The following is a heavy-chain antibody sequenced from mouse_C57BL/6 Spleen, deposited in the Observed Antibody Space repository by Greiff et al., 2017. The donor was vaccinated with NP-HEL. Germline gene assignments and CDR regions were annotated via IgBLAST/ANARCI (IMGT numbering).Heavy chain of an antibody. CDR1: GFTFSSYA. V-gene: IGHV5-4*01. CDR3: AREGHYYGSLYYFDY. D-gene: IGHD1-1*01. CDR2: ISDGGSYT. J-gene: IGHJ2*01. Sequence: VQLVESGGGLVKPGGSLKLSCAASGFTFSSYAMSWVRQTPEKRLEWVATISDGGSYTYYPDNVKGRFTISSDNAKNNLYLQMSHLKSEDTAMYYGAREGHYYGSLYYFDYWGQGTTLTVSS.